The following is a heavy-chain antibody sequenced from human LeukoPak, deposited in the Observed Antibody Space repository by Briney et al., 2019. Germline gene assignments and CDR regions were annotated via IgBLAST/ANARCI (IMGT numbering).Heavy chain of an antibody. CDR1: GLSLSTFGVG. Sequence: ESGPTLVNPTQTLTLTCTFSGLSLSTFGVGVVWIRQPPGKALEWLGVTYWNDDKRYNPSLKSRLTITKDTSRNQEVLTMANMDPVDTATYYCGHRRESFDYHGVDVWGQGTTVTVSS. V-gene: IGHV2-5*01. CDR2: TYWNDDK. J-gene: IGHJ6*02. CDR3: GHRRESFDYHGVDV.